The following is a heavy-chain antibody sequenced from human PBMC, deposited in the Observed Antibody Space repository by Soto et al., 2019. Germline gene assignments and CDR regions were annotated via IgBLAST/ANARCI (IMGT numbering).Heavy chain of an antibody. Sequence: EVQLLESGGGLVQPGGSLRLSCAASGFTFSSYAMSWVRQAPGKGLEWVSAISGSGGSTYYADSVKGRFTISRDNSKNTLYLQMNSLRAEDTAVYYCAEVISPPYYDSSGFDYYYGMDVWGQGTTVTVSS. CDR3: AEVISPPYYDSSGFDYYYGMDV. V-gene: IGHV3-23*01. CDR2: ISGSGGST. J-gene: IGHJ6*02. CDR1: GFTFSSYA. D-gene: IGHD3-22*01.